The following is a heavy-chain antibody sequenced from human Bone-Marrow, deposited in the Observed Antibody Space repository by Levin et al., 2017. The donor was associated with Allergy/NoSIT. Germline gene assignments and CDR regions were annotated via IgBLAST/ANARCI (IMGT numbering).Heavy chain of an antibody. CDR3: ARSAGGADGYNFVPH. J-gene: IGHJ4*02. CDR2: IYPGDSDT. D-gene: IGHD5-24*01. CDR1: GYTFSNFW. Sequence: GESLKISCKGSGYTFSNFWIGWVRQMPGKGLEWVGIIYPGDSDTRYRPSFQGQVTISADESTSTAYLQWSRLEASDTAMYFCARSAGGADGYNFVPHWGQGTLVTVSS. V-gene: IGHV5-51*01.